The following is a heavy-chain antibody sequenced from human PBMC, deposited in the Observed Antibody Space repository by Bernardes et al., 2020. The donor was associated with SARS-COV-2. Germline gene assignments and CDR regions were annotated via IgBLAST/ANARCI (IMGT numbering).Heavy chain of an antibody. J-gene: IGHJ6*02. CDR3: SKNAKYSSSSMEV. D-gene: IGHD6-6*01. V-gene: IGHV3-74*01. CDR2: ISEDGSST. CDR1: GFTFNSYY. Sequence: GGSLRLSRAASGFTFNSYYIHWVRQVPDKGLVWVSRISEDGSSTNYVDSVKGRFAISRDNARNTVYLQMNSLKAEDAAVYYCSKNAKYSSSSMEVWGQGTTVTVS.